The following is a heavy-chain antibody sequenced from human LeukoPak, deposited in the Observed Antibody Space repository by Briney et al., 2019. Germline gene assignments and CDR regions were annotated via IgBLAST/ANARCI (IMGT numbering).Heavy chain of an antibody. D-gene: IGHD3-22*01. CDR2: IYYSGST. CDR3: ARDPLYDSSGYYSVAFDY. V-gene: IGHV4-39*07. CDR1: GGSISSSSYY. Sequence: SETLSLTCTVSGGSISSSSYYWGWIRQPPGKGLEWIGSIYYSGSTYYNPSLKSRVTISVDTSKNQFSLKLSSVTAADTAVYYCARDPLYDSSGYYSVAFDYWGQGTLVTVSS. J-gene: IGHJ4*02.